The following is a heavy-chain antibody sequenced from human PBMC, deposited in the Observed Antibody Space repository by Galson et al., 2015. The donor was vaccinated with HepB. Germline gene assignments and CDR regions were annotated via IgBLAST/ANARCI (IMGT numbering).Heavy chain of an antibody. J-gene: IGHJ3*02. D-gene: IGHD4-17*01. V-gene: IGHV3-64D*06. CDR1: GFTFSSYA. CDR3: VKDGLSSPFTQLDYGDPRLYAFDI. CDR2: ISSNGGST. Sequence: SLRLSCAASGFTFSSYAMHWVRQAPGKGLEYVSAISSNGGSTYYADSVKGRFTISRDNSKNTLYLQMSSLRAEDTAVYYCVKDGLSSPFTQLDYGDPRLYAFDIWGQGTMVTVSS.